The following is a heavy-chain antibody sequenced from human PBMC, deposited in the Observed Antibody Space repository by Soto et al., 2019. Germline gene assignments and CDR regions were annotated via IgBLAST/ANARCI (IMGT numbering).Heavy chain of an antibody. CDR2: IYYSGST. CDR3: ARCIGGSGGSCYTN. V-gene: IGHV4-59*01. Sequence: QVQLQESGPGLVKPSETLSLTCTVSGGSISSYYWSWIRQPPGKGLEWNGYIYYSGSTNYNPALMSRVTISVDTAKNQFSLKLSSVTAADTAVYYCARCIGGSGGSCYTNWGQGTLVTVSS. J-gene: IGHJ4*02. CDR1: GGSISSYY. D-gene: IGHD2-15*01.